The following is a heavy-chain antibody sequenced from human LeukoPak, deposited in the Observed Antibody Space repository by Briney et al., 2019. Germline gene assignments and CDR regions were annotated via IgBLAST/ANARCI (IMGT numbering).Heavy chain of an antibody. V-gene: IGHV2-5*01. D-gene: IGHD5-24*01. CDR3: AHRPGGDGYNFFDY. CDR2: IYWNDDK. CDR1: GFSLSTSGVG. J-gene: IGHJ4*02. Sequence: ESGPTLVKPTQALTPTCTFSGFSLSTSGVGVGWIRQPPGKALEWLALIYWNDDKRYSPSLKSRLTITKDTSKNQVVLTMTNMDPVDTATYYCAHRPGGDGYNFFDYWGQGTLVTVSS.